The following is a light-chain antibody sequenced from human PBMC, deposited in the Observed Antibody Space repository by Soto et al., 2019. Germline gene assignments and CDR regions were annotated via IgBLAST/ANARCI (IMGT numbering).Light chain of an antibody. CDR2: DAS. Sequence: DIQMTQSPSTLSASVGDRVTITCRASQSISSWLAWYQQKPGKAPKLLIYDASSLESGVPSRFSGSGSGTEFTLTISSLQPDDIATYYCQQYNSYSPRFGQGTKV. J-gene: IGKJ1*01. CDR1: QSISSW. V-gene: IGKV1-5*01. CDR3: QQYNSYSPR.